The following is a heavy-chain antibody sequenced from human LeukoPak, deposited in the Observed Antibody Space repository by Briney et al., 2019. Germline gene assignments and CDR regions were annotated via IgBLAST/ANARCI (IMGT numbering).Heavy chain of an antibody. Sequence: GGSPRLSCAASGFTFSSYAMSWVRQAPGKGLEWVSAISGSGGSTYYADSVKGRFTISRDNSKNTLYLQMNSLRAEDTAVYYCAKYKLMTTVTTPDYWGQGTLVTVSS. CDR2: ISGSGGST. D-gene: IGHD4-17*01. CDR1: GFTFSSYA. CDR3: AKYKLMTTVTTPDY. V-gene: IGHV3-23*01. J-gene: IGHJ4*02.